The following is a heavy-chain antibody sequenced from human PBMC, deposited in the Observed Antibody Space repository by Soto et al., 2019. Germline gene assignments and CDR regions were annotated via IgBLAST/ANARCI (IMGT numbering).Heavy chain of an antibody. Sequence: GGSLRLSCAASGFTFSSYGMHWVRQAPGKGLEWVAVIWYDGSNKYYADSVKGRFTISRDNSKNTLYLQMNSLRAEDTAVYYCARGTTVTVRGAFDIWGQGTMVTVSS. CDR1: GFTFSSYG. CDR3: ARGTTVTVRGAFDI. J-gene: IGHJ3*02. CDR2: IWYDGSNK. D-gene: IGHD4-17*01. V-gene: IGHV3-33*01.